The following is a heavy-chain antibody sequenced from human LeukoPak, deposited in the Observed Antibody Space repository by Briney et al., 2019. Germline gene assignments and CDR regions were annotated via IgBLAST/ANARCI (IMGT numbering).Heavy chain of an antibody. Sequence: GASVKVSCKASGYTFTSYGISWVRQAPGQGLEWMGWISAYNGNTNYAQKLQGRVTMTRDMSTSTVYMELSSLRPEDTAVYYCARGNVVMLGDGFDIWGQGTMVTVSS. CDR2: ISAYNGNT. CDR3: ARGNVVMLGDGFDI. V-gene: IGHV1-18*01. D-gene: IGHD3-22*01. J-gene: IGHJ3*02. CDR1: GYTFTSYG.